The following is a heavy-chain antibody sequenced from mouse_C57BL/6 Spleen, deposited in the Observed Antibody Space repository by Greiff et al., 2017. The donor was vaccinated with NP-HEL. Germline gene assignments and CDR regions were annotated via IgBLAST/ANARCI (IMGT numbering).Heavy chain of an antibody. J-gene: IGHJ4*01. CDR3: ARKPYYYGSSFYAMDY. CDR2: IWSGGST. Sequence: VQLQQSGPGLVQPSQSLSITCTVSGFSLTSYGVHWVRQSPGKGLEWLGVIWSGGSTDYNAAFISRLSISKDNSKSQVFFKMNSLQADDTAIYYCARKPYYYGSSFYAMDYWGQGTSVTVSS. CDR1: GFSLTSYG. V-gene: IGHV2-2*01. D-gene: IGHD1-1*01.